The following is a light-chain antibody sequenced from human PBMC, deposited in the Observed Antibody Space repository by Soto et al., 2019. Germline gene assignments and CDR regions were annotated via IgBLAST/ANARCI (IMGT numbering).Light chain of an antibody. CDR3: AAWDDSLNGGV. Sequence: QAVVTQPPSASGTPGQRVTLSCSGSSSNIETNTVSWYQQLPGTAPKLLIYTNNQRPSGVPDRFSGSKSGTSASLAISGLQSEDEADYYCAAWDDSLNGGVFGGGTKLTVL. CDR1: SSNIETNT. V-gene: IGLV1-44*01. J-gene: IGLJ3*02. CDR2: TNN.